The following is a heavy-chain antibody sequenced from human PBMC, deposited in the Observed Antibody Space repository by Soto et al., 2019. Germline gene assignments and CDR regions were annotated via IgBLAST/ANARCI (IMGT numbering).Heavy chain of an antibody. D-gene: IGHD5-12*01. CDR2: INPNSGVT. V-gene: IGHV1-2*04. CDR1: GDRFTDYY. CDR3: ARESGGATATLDYYYFYMGV. J-gene: IGHJ6*03. Sequence: QVQLVQSGAEVKEPGASVTVSCRASGDRFTDYYMHWVRQAPGQGLEWMGWINPNSGVTKYAQKFQGWVTMTRDTYIRPVDMQPSRHRFDDTALYYCARESGGATATLDYYYFYMGVWGTGTTVTVSS.